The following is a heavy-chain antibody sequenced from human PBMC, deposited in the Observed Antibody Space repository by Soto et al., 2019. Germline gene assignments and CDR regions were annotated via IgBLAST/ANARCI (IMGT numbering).Heavy chain of an antibody. V-gene: IGHV4-59*08. Sequence: QVQLQESGPGLVKPSQTLSLTCTVSGGSISSYYWSWIRQPPGQGLEWIGYIYYSGSTNYNPSLKSRVTISVDTSKNQFYLKLSSVTAADTAVYSCASLWGWSVDYWGQGTLVTVSS. CDR1: GGSISSYY. CDR2: IYYSGST. J-gene: IGHJ4*02. CDR3: ASLWGWSVDY. D-gene: IGHD3-16*01.